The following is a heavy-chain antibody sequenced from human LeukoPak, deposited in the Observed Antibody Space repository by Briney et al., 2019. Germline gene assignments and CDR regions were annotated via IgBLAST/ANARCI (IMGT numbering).Heavy chain of an antibody. Sequence: GASVKVSCKASGGTFSSYAISWVRQAPGQGLEWMGRITPILGIANYAQKFQGRVTITADKSTSTAYMELSSLRSEDTAVYYCARDEMATMIVDYWGQGTLVTVSS. CDR3: ARDEMATMIVDY. V-gene: IGHV1-69*04. J-gene: IGHJ4*02. CDR2: ITPILGIA. D-gene: IGHD3-22*01. CDR1: GGTFSSYA.